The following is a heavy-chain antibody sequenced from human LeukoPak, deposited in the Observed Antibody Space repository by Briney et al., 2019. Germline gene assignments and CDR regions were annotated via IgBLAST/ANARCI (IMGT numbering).Heavy chain of an antibody. CDR3: AKDRTTVVTPIN. CDR2: ISGSGSNT. V-gene: IGHV3-23*01. J-gene: IGHJ4*02. Sequence: GGSLRLSCAASGFTLSNYAMSWVRQAPGEGVDWGSAISGSGSNTYYADSVKGRFTISRDNPKNTLYLQMNSLRAEDTAVYYCAKDRTTVVTPINWGQGTLVTVSS. D-gene: IGHD4-23*01. CDR1: GFTLSNYA.